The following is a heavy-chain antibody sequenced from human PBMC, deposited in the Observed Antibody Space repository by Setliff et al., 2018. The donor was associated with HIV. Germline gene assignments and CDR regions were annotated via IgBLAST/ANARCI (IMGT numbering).Heavy chain of an antibody. J-gene: IGHJ5*02. V-gene: IGHV4-59*01. CDR2: IYYSGST. D-gene: IGHD3-22*01. CDR1: GGPTINYF. CDR3: ARGRYYYDSSTYPNWFDP. Sequence: PSETLSLTCSVTGGPTINYFWGWIRMPPGKGLEWIGYIYYSGSTDYNPSLKSRVTISVDTSKNQVSLKLNSVTAADTAVYYCARGRYYYDSSTYPNWFDPWGQGTLVTVSS.